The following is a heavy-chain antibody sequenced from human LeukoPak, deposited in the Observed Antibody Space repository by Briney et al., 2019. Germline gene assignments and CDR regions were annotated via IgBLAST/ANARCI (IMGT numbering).Heavy chain of an antibody. CDR3: ARERDYYDSSGYSDY. Sequence: SETLSLTCTVSGGSINSDYYWGWIRQPPGKELEWIGTIHYSGNTYYNPSLKSRVTISVDTSKNQFSLKLSSVTAADTAVYYCARERDYYDSSGYSDYWGQGTLVTVSS. CDR2: IHYSGNT. D-gene: IGHD3-22*01. J-gene: IGHJ4*02. CDR1: GGSINSDYY. V-gene: IGHV4-39*07.